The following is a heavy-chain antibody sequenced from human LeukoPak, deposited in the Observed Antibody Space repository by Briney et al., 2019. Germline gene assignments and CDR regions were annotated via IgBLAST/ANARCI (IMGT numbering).Heavy chain of an antibody. J-gene: IGHJ4*02. CDR3: AREGGRAAAGRFDY. CDR1: GINFRTSG. D-gene: IGHD6-13*01. CDR2: IQNDGSDK. V-gene: IGHV3-30*02. Sequence: GGSLRLSCAASGINFRTSGMHWIRQAPGKGLEWVTFIQNDGSDKYYAASVKGRFTISRDNSKNTVYLHMNSLRADDTAPYYCAREGGRAAAGRFDYWGQGTLVTVSS.